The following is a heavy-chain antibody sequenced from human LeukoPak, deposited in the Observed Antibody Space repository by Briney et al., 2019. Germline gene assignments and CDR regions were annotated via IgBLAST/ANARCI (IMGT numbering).Heavy chain of an antibody. CDR1: GGSFSGYY. D-gene: IGHD2-2*01. CDR3: ARLRYCSSTSRLLFDY. V-gene: IGHV4-34*01. J-gene: IGHJ4*02. Sequence: SETLSLTCAVYGGSFSGYYWSWIRQPPGKGLEWIGEINHSGSTNYNPSLKSRVTISVDTSKNQFSLKLSSVTAADTAVYYCARLRYCSSTSRLLFDYWGQGTLVTVSS. CDR2: INHSGST.